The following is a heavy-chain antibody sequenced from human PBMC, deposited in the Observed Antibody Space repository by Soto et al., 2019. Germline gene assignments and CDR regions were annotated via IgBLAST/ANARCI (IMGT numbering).Heavy chain of an antibody. J-gene: IGHJ6*03. CDR1: GFTFSGYG. Sequence: GGSLRLSCAAAGFTFSGYGRHWVRQAPGKGLEWVAVIWYDGSNKYYADSVKGRFTISRDNSKNTLYLQMNSLRAEDTAVYYCARPPRGWYYYMDVWGKGTTVTVSS. V-gene: IGHV3-33*01. CDR2: IWYDGSNK. D-gene: IGHD2-15*01. CDR3: ARPPRGWYYYMDV.